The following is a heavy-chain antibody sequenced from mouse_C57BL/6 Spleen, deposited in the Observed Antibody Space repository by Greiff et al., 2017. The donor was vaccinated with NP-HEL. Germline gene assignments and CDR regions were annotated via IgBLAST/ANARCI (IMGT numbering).Heavy chain of an antibody. CDR2: INPYNGDT. Sequence: DVQLQESGPELVKPGDSVKISCKASGYSFTGYFMNWVMQSHGKSLEWIGRINPYNGDTFYNQKFKGKATLTVDKSSSTAHMELRSLTSEDSAVYYCARWGYYGSSLYAMDYWGQGTSVTVSS. CDR1: GYSFTGYF. D-gene: IGHD1-1*01. J-gene: IGHJ4*01. CDR3: ARWGYYGSSLYAMDY. V-gene: IGHV1-20*01.